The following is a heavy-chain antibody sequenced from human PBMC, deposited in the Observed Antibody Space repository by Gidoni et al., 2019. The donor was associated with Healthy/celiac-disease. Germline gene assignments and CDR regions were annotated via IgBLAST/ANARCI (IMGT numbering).Heavy chain of an antibody. CDR1: GFTFSSYA. CDR2: ISGSGGST. V-gene: IGHV3-23*01. D-gene: IGHD5-18*01. J-gene: IGHJ4*02. CDR3: AKVGEVGYSYGYGLAYFDY. Sequence: EVQLLESGGGLVQPGGSLRLSCAASGFTFSSYAMSWVRQAPGKGLEWVSAISGSGGSTYYADSVKGRFTISRDNSKNTLYLQMNSLRAEDTAVYYCAKVGEVGYSYGYGLAYFDYWGQGTLVTVSS.